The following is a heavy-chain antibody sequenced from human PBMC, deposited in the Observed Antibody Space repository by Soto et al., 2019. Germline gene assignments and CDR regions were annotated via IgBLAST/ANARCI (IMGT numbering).Heavy chain of an antibody. CDR1: GYTFTGRQ. CDR3: ERARDPLYGSSLNGMDV. J-gene: IGHJ6*02. V-gene: IGHV1-2*04. CDR2: INPNSGGT. Sequence: ASVKVSCKASGYTFTGRQMHWVRQAPGHGLEWMGWINPNSGGTKYAQRFQGWVTMTRDTSMSTAYMELSSLRSDDTAVYYCERARDPLYGSSLNGMDVWGLGTTVTVSS. D-gene: IGHD6-13*01.